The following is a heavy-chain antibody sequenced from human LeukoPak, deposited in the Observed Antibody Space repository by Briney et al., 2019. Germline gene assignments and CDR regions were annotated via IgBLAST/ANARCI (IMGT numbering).Heavy chain of an antibody. D-gene: IGHD2-2*01. CDR3: ARVTPRTVVVPAAARKFDP. V-gene: IGHV1-2*02. J-gene: IGHJ5*02. CDR1: GYTFTGYY. Sequence: ASVKVSCKASGYTFTGYYMHWVRQAPGQGLEWMGWINPNSGGTNYAQKFQGRVTMTRDTSISTAYMELSRLRSDDTAVYYCARVTPRTVVVPAAARKFDPWGQGTLVTVSS. CDR2: INPNSGGT.